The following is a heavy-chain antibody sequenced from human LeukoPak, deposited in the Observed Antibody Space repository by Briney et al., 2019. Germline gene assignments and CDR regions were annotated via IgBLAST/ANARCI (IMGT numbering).Heavy chain of an antibody. J-gene: IGHJ5*02. CDR3: ARKTVLRYFVTPRGWFDP. D-gene: IGHD3-9*01. CDR2: INQRVST. Sequence: SETLSLTCAVYGGSFTAYYGSWSRQPPGKGLECTGEINQRVSTNYNPSLKRRVTISVDTSKNQFSRKLSSVTAADTAVYYCARKTVLRYFVTPRGWFDPWGQGTLVTVSS. V-gene: IGHV4-34*01. CDR1: GGSFTAYY.